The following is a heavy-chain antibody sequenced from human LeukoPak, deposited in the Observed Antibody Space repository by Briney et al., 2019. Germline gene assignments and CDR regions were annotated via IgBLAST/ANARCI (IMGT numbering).Heavy chain of an antibody. V-gene: IGHV4-38-2*02. Sequence: PSETLSLTCTVSGYSISSGYYWGWIRQPPGKGLEWIGSIYHSGSTYYNPSLKSRVTISVDTSKNQFSLKLSSVTAADTAVYYCAREEYYYDSSGYYIWGQGTLVTVSS. CDR3: AREEYYYDSSGYYI. D-gene: IGHD3-22*01. CDR1: GYSISSGYY. J-gene: IGHJ4*02. CDR2: IYHSGST.